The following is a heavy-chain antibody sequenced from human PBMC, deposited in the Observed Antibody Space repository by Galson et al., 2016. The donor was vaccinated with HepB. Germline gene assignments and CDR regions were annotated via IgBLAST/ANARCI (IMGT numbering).Heavy chain of an antibody. V-gene: IGHV3-7*04. D-gene: IGHD3-16*01. CDR1: GFTFSRYW. CDR2: IKADGTVE. J-gene: IGHJ4*02. CDR3: AWDNYERGPLES. Sequence: SLRLSCAASGFTFSRYWMTWVRQAPGKGPEWVATIKADGTVENYADSVRGRFTISRDNARNSLHLQVDSLRAEDTAVYYCAWDNYERGPLESWGQGTLVTVSS.